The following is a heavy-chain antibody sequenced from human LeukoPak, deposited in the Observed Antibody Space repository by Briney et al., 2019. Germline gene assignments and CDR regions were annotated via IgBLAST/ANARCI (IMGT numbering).Heavy chain of an antibody. CDR1: GFTFSNYG. CDR3: AKVLAAAGTNY. J-gene: IGHJ4*02. Sequence: GRSLRLSCTASGFTFSNYGMHWVRQAPGKGLEWLAFIWYDGSNTYYADSVKGRFTISRDNSKNTLYLQMNSLRAEDTAVYYCAKVLAAAGTNYWGQGTLVTVSS. D-gene: IGHD6-13*01. V-gene: IGHV3-30*02. CDR2: IWYDGSNT.